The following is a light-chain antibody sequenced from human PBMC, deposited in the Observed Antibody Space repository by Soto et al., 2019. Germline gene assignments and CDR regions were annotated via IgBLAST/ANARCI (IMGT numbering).Light chain of an antibody. CDR3: AAGDDSLNGVV. J-gene: IGLJ2*01. CDR2: SNT. V-gene: IGLV1-44*01. Sequence: QAVVTQPPSASGTPGQTIAISCSGGSYNIGSHTVNWYQQLPGTAPRLLIYSNTQRPSGVPDRFSGSKSGTSASLAISGLQSEYEGDYYCAAGDDSLNGVVFGGGTKLTVL. CDR1: SYNIGSHT.